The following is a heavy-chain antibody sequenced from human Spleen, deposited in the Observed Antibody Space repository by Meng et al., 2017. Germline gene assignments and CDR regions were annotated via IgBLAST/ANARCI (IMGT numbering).Heavy chain of an antibody. J-gene: IGHJ4*02. D-gene: IGHD2/OR15-2a*01. CDR3: AKDSKGPFDY. Sequence: GESLKISCAASGFTFSSYVMHWVRQAPGKGLGWVAVISYDGSNKYFADSAKGRFTICRDNLKNTLYLQMNSLRAEDTAVYYCAKDSKGPFDYWGQGTLVTVSS. CDR1: GFTFSSYV. V-gene: IGHV3-30*01. CDR2: ISYDGSNK.